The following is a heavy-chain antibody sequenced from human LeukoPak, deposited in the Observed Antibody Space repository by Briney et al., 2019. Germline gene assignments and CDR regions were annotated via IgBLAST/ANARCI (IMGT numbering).Heavy chain of an antibody. CDR1: GFTFSSYG. V-gene: IGHV3-30*02. Sequence: PGGSLRLSCAASGFTFSSYGMHWVRQAPGKGLEWVAFIRYDGSNKYYADSVKGRFTISRDNSKNTLYLQMNSLRAEDTAVYYCAKDGVDTAMVAMDVWGKGTTVTVSS. J-gene: IGHJ6*04. CDR2: IRYDGSNK. CDR3: AKDGVDTAMVAMDV. D-gene: IGHD5-18*01.